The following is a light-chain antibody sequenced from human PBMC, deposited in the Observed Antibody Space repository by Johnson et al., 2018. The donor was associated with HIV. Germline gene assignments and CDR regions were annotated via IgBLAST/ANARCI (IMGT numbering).Light chain of an antibody. V-gene: IGLV1-51*02. Sequence: QSVLTQPPSVSAAPGQKVTISCSGSSSNIGNNYVSWYQQLPGTAPKLLIYENNKQPSGIPARFSGSKSGTSATLGITGLQAGDEADYYCGTWDSSLNGYVFATGTKVTVL. CDR1: SSNIGNNY. CDR3: GTWDSSLNGYV. J-gene: IGLJ1*01. CDR2: ENN.